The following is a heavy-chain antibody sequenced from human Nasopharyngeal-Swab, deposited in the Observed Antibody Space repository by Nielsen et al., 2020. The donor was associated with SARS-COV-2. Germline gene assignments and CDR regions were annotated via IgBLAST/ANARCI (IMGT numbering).Heavy chain of an antibody. CDR1: GGSISSGSYY. CDR2: IYTSGST. D-gene: IGHD5-18*01. CDR3: ARDNTAMDSGAFDI. J-gene: IGHJ3*02. V-gene: IGHV4-61*02. Sequence: LRLSFTVPGGSISSGSYYWSWIRQPAGKGLEWIGRIYTSGSTNYNPSLKSRVTISVDTSKNQFSLKLSSVTAADTAVYYCARDNTAMDSGAFDIWGQGTMVTVSS.